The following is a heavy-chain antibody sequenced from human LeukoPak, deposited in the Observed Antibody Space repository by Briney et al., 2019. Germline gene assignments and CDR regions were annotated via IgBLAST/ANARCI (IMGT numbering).Heavy chain of an antibody. CDR3: AISLGIAEDY. CDR1: GGSISGGDYY. D-gene: IGHD6-13*01. CDR2: INHSGST. Sequence: SQTLSLTCTVSGGSISGGDYYWSWIRQPPGKGLEWIGEINHSGSTNYNPSLKSRVTISVDTSKNQFSLKLSSVTAADTAVYYCAISLGIAEDYWGQGTLVTVSS. J-gene: IGHJ4*02. V-gene: IGHV4-30-4*08.